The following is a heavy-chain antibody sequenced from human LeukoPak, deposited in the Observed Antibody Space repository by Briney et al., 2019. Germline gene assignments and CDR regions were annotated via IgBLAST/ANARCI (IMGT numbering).Heavy chain of an antibody. V-gene: IGHV4-34*01. CDR2: ITHSRST. D-gene: IGHD2-2*01. J-gene: IGHJ6*02. CDR3: ARGPSCSSASCYGQYYYYYGMDV. CDR1: GGSFSAYY. Sequence: SETLSLTCAVYGGSFSAYYWSWIRQPPGKGLEWIGEITHSRSTNYNPSLKSRVTISADTSKNQFSLKLSSVTAADTAVYYCARGPSCSSASCYGQYYYYYGMDVWGQGTTVTVSS.